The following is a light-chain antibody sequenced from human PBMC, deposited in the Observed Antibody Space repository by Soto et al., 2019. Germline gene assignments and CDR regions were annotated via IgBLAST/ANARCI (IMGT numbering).Light chain of an antibody. CDR1: SSDVGHYNF. Sequence: QSVLTQPASVSGSPGQSITFSCTGTSSDVGHYNFVSWYQQHPGKAPKVMIYDVNNRPSGVSNRFSGSKSGNTASLTISGLQAEDEAEYYCSSYTTSRTYVFGAGTKLTVL. CDR3: SSYTTSRTYV. V-gene: IGLV2-14*01. CDR2: DVN. J-gene: IGLJ1*01.